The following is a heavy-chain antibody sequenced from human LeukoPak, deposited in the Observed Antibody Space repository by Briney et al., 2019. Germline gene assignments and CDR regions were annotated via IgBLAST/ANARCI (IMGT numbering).Heavy chain of an antibody. J-gene: IGHJ5*02. V-gene: IGHV4-39*01. D-gene: IGHD4-17*01. CDR2: SYYSGST. Sequence: SETLSLTFCVSGGSISSSSYYWGWIRQPPGKGPEWTWSSYYSGSTYYSPSLKSRVTISVDTSKNQFSLKLSSVTAADTAVYYCARGGDGVDYGDPNWFDPWGQGTLVTVS. CDR1: GGSISSSSYY. CDR3: ARGGDGVDYGDPNWFDP.